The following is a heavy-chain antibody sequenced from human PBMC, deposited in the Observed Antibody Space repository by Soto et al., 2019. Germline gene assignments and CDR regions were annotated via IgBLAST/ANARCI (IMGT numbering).Heavy chain of an antibody. CDR1: GYSFTSYW. CDR2: IYPGDSDT. CDR3: ARVGIAARRSYNWFDP. Sequence: EVQLVQSGAEVKKPGESLKISCKGSGYSFTSYWIGWVRQMPGKGLEWMGIIYPGDSDTRYSPSFQGQVTISADKSISTAYLQWSSLKASDTAMYYCARVGIAARRSYNWFDPWGQGTLVTVSS. J-gene: IGHJ5*02. V-gene: IGHV5-51*01. D-gene: IGHD6-6*01.